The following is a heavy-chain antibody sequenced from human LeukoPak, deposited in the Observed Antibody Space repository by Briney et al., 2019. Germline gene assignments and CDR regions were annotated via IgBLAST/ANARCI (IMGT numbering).Heavy chain of an antibody. Sequence: GGSLRLSCAASGFTFSSYEMNWVRQAPGKGLEWVSYISSSGSTIYYADSVKGRFTISRDNAKNSLYLQMNSLRAEDTAVYYCARGSSNREVVVAATGYYYGMDVWGQGTTVTVPS. V-gene: IGHV3-48*03. CDR1: GFTFSSYE. D-gene: IGHD2-15*01. CDR3: ARGSSNREVVVAATGYYYGMDV. CDR2: ISSSGSTI. J-gene: IGHJ6*02.